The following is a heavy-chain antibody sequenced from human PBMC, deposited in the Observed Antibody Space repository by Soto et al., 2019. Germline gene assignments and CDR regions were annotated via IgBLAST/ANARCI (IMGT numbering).Heavy chain of an antibody. CDR3: ARVGGDDFGDSGGFDY. D-gene: IGHD4-17*01. Sequence: QVQLQESGPGLVKPSETLSLTCTVSGVSIRDYFWTWIRQPPGKGLEWIGYIYYSGRTNYNPSLQSRVSTSVDTSKNHFSLQLRSVTAADTAVYYCARVGGDDFGDSGGFDYWGQGTLVTVSS. V-gene: IGHV4-59*01. J-gene: IGHJ4*02. CDR2: IYYSGRT. CDR1: GVSIRDYF.